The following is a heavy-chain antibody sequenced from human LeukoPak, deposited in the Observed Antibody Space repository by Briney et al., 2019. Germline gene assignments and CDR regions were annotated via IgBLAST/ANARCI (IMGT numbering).Heavy chain of an antibody. Sequence: SQTLSLTCTVSGGSISSGSYYWSWIRQPAGKGLEWIGRVYTSGSTTYNPSLKSRVAISLDTSKNQFSLKLSSVTAADTAVYYCARHGGSYSFDYWGQGTLVTVSS. CDR2: VYTSGST. D-gene: IGHD1-26*01. CDR3: ARHGGSYSFDY. V-gene: IGHV4-61*02. J-gene: IGHJ4*02. CDR1: GGSISSGSYY.